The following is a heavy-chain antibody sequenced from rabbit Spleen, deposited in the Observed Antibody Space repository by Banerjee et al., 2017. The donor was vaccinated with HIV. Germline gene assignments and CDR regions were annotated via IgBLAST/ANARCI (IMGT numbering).Heavy chain of an antibody. CDR3: ARGSAAMTLVITGFYFNL. Sequence: QSLEESGGGLVQPGGSLKLSCTASGFTLTSYYMNWVRQAPGKGLEWIACIDIGSRDFIYYASWAKGRFTISKTSSTTVTLQMTSLTAADTATYFCARGSAAMTLVITGFYFNLWGPGTLVTVS. CDR2: IDIGSRDFI. CDR1: GFTLTSYY. J-gene: IGHJ4*01. V-gene: IGHV1S40*01. D-gene: IGHD2-1*01.